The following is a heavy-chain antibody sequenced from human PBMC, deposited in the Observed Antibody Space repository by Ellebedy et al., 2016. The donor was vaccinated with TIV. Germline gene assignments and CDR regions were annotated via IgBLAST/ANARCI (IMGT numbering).Heavy chain of an antibody. CDR1: GFTFSICG. CDR3: AKDHRVGANGLTIDY. J-gene: IGHJ4*02. Sequence: GGSLRLXXAASGFTFSICGMAWVRQAPGKGLEYVSGITGSSSNTYYADSVKGRFTISRDNSKNTVYLQMDSLRAEDTAIYYCAKDHRVGANGLTIDYWGQGTLVTVSS. D-gene: IGHD1-26*01. CDR2: ITGSSSNT. V-gene: IGHV3-23*01.